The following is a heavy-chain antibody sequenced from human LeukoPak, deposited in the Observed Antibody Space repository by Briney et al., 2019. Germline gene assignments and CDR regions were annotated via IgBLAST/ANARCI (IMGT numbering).Heavy chain of an antibody. V-gene: IGHV1-2*02. D-gene: IGHD6-13*01. J-gene: IGHJ4*02. CDR2: VNPFSGGT. Sequence: GASVKVSCKASGYTFTVYYIHWLRQDPGQGLEWMGWVNPFSGGTIPAQKFQDRVTMTKDTSINTAYMELSSLRSDDTAVYYCARVKDSSSWHYFDFWGQGTLVTVSS. CDR3: ARVKDSSSWHYFDF. CDR1: GYTFTVYY.